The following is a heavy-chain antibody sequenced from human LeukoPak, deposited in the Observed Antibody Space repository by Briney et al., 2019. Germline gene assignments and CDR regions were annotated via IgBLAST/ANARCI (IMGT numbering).Heavy chain of an antibody. Sequence: GGSLRLSCAASGFTFSDYYMSWIRQAPWKGLEWVSYISSSGSTIYYADSVKGRFTISRDNAKNSLYLQMNSLRAEDTAVYYCASQRNRYWVAFDYWGQGTLVTVSS. CDR1: GFTFSDYY. CDR3: ASQRNRYWVAFDY. J-gene: IGHJ4*02. CDR2: ISSSGSTI. V-gene: IGHV3-11*01. D-gene: IGHD2-15*01.